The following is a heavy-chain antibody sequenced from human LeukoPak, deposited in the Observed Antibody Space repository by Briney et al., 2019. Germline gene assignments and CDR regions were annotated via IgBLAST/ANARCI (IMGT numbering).Heavy chain of an antibody. Sequence: GGSLRLSCAASGFTFSRYWMIWVRPAPGKGLEWLANIKRDESEKFYVDSVKGRFTISRDNAKNSLYLQMNSLRAEDTAMYYCASETKLAAAGTTIGYWGRGTLVTVSS. CDR3: ASETKLAAAGTTIGY. V-gene: IGHV3-7*01. J-gene: IGHJ4*02. CDR2: IKRDESEK. CDR1: GFTFSRYW. D-gene: IGHD6-13*01.